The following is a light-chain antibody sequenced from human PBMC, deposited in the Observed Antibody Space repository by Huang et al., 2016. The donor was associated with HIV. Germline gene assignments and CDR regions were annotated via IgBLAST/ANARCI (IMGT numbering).Light chain of an antibody. Sequence: ESVLTQSPGTLSLSPGERATLSCKANQSISKYLALYQRKPGQAPRLLIYGASIRATGIPDRFRVSGSGTDFSLTISRLEPEDFVVYYCQQYGRTPPTFGGGTKVEIK. V-gene: IGKV3-20*01. CDR3: QQYGRTPPT. CDR1: QSISKY. CDR2: GAS. J-gene: IGKJ4*01.